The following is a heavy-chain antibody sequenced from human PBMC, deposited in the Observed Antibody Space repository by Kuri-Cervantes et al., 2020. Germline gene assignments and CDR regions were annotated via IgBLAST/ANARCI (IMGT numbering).Heavy chain of an antibody. Sequence: SETLSLTCAVYGGSFSGYYWSWIRQPPGKGLEWIGEINHSGSTYYNPSLKSRVTISVDTSKNQFSLKLSSVTAADTAVYYCASLPSDSSSHPYFDYWGQGTLVTVSS. CDR1: GGSFSGYY. V-gene: IGHV4-34*01. J-gene: IGHJ4*02. D-gene: IGHD6-6*01. CDR2: INHSGST. CDR3: ASLPSDSSSHPYFDY.